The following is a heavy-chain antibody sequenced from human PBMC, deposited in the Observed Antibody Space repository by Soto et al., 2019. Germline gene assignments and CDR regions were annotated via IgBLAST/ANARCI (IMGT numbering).Heavy chain of an antibody. CDR1: GFTFDDYA. J-gene: IGHJ6*04. D-gene: IGHD3-16*02. Sequence: SLRLSCAASGFTFDDYAMHWVRQAPGQGLEWVSGLSWNSGSIGYADSVKGRFTISRDNAKNSLYLQMNSLRAEDTALYYCAKEIGAYGITGLWDLSFSFRYCMEVCVRGPTVTVSS. CDR2: LSWNSGSI. V-gene: IGHV3-9*01. CDR3: AKEIGAYGITGLWDLSFSFRYCMEV.